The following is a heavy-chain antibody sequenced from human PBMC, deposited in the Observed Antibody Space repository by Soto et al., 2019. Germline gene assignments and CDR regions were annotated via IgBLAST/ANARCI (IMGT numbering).Heavy chain of an antibody. J-gene: IGHJ4*01. V-gene: IGHV1-18*03. CDR3: ARVVKAGDYGDYGRYYFDY. CDR1: GYTFTTYG. D-gene: IGHD4-17*01. CDR2: ISAYSGNT. Sequence: QVQLVQSGAEVKKPGASVKVSCKASGYTFTTYGITWVRQAPGQGLEWMGWISAYSGNTNYAQKLQGRLTVTTDTSTNTAYMDLRSLRSDDMAVYYCARVVKAGDYGDYGRYYFDYWGHGTLVTVSS.